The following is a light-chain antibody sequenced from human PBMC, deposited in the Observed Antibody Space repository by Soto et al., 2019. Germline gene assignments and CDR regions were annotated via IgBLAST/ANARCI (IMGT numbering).Light chain of an antibody. CDR2: GAS. J-gene: IGKJ5*01. CDR1: HSVSRTY. CDR3: KQFDDSVN. Sequence: EIVLTQSPGTLSLSPGERATLSCRASHSVSRTYLAWYQQKPGQAPRLLIYGASDRATGTPGRFSGSGSGTDFTLTISGLEPEDSAVYYCKQFDDSVNCGQGKRREIK. V-gene: IGKV3-20*01.